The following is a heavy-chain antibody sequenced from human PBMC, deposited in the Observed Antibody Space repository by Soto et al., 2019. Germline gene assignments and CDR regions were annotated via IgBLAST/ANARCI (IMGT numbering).Heavy chain of an antibody. D-gene: IGHD3-22*01. CDR2: IDPIDSQT. J-gene: IGHJ4*02. Sequence: GESLKISCKESGYSFAGYWITWVRQKPGKGLEWMGRIDPIDSQTYYSPSFRGHVTISVTKSITTVFLQWSSLRASDTAMYYCARQIYDSDTGPNFQYYFDSWGQGTPVTVSS. CDR1: GYSFAGYW. CDR3: ARQIYDSDTGPNFQYYFDS. V-gene: IGHV5-10-1*01.